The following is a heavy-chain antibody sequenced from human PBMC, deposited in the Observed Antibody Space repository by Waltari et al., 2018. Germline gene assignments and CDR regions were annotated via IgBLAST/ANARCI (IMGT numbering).Heavy chain of an antibody. Sequence: EVQLVESGGGVVRPGGSLRLSCAASGFTFDDYGMRWVRQVPRKGLELVFVISWNGGSICYADSVKGRFTISRENAKNSLYLQINSLRAEDTALYHCARVDYHYTGLTYYFDYWGQGALVTVSS. D-gene: IGHD2-8*02. J-gene: IGHJ4*02. CDR1: GFTFDDYG. CDR3: ARVDYHYTGLTYYFDY. V-gene: IGHV3-20*01. CDR2: ISWNGGSI.